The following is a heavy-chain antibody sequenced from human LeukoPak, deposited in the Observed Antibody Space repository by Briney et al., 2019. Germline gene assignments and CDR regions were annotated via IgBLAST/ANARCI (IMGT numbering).Heavy chain of an antibody. CDR1: GFTFSNAW. Sequence: PGGSLRLSCAASGFTFSNAWMSWVRQAPGKGLEWVGRIKSKTDGGTTDYAAPVKGRFTISRDDSKNTLYLQMNSLKTEDTAVYYCTTLITMVRGVIIPIDYWGQGTLVTVSS. CDR2: IKSKTDGGTT. D-gene: IGHD3-10*01. CDR3: TTLITMVRGVIIPIDY. J-gene: IGHJ4*02. V-gene: IGHV3-15*01.